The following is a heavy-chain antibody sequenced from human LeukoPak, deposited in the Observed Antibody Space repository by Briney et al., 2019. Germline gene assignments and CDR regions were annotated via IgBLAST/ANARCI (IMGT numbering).Heavy chain of an antibody. CDR3: ARSRVVPAADDAFDI. CDR1: GFTFNSYA. J-gene: IGHJ3*02. CDR2: ISGSGGNT. V-gene: IGHV3-23*01. D-gene: IGHD2-2*01. Sequence: QSGGSLRLSCAASGFTFNSYAMNWVRQAPGKGLEWVSVISGSGGNTYYAEPVKGRFTISRDNSKNTLYLQMNSLRAEDTAVYYCARSRVVPAADDAFDIWGQGTMVTVSS.